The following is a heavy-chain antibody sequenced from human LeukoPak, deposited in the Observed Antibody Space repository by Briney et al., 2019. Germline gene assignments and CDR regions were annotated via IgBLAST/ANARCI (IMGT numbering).Heavy chain of an antibody. Sequence: ASVKVSCKASGYTFTGYYIHWVRQAPGQGLEWMGWMNPNSGNTGYAQKFQGRVTMTRNTSISTAYMELSSLRSEDTAVYYCAKEAYGSGEKMADYWGQGTLVTVSS. CDR2: MNPNSGNT. D-gene: IGHD3-10*01. V-gene: IGHV1-8*02. CDR3: AKEAYGSGEKMADY. J-gene: IGHJ4*02. CDR1: GYTFTGYY.